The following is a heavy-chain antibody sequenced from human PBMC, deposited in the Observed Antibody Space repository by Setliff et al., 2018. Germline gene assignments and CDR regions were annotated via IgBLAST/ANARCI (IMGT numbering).Heavy chain of an antibody. J-gene: IGHJ3*02. Sequence: GASVKVSCKASEYSFTGYYVHWVRQAPGQGLEWMGIINPSGGLTRYAQKFQGRVTMTRDTSTSTVYMEVSSLRSEDTAVYFCARDRFYNSWSGTSITAPHDAFDIWGQGTTVTVSS. CDR1: EYSFTGYY. CDR3: ARDRFYNSWSGTSITAPHDAFDI. V-gene: IGHV1-46*03. D-gene: IGHD3-3*01. CDR2: INPSGGLT.